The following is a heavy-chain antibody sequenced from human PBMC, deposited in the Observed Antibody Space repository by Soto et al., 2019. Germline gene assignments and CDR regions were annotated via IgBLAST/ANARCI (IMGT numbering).Heavy chain of an antibody. CDR3: ARSGPGYSSGWYGAFDI. D-gene: IGHD6-19*01. J-gene: IGHJ3*02. Sequence: GGSLRLSCAASGFTVSSNYMSWVRQAPGKGLEWVSVIYSGGSTYYADSVKGRFTISRDNSKNTLYLQMNSLRAEDTAVYYCARSGPGYSSGWYGAFDIWGQGTMVTVSS. V-gene: IGHV3-53*01. CDR2: IYSGGST. CDR1: GFTVSSNY.